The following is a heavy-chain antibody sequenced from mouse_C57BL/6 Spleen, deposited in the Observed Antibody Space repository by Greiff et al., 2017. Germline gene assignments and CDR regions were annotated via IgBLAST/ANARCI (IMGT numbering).Heavy chain of an antibody. D-gene: IGHD1-1*01. CDR1: GYTFTSYG. J-gene: IGHJ4*01. V-gene: IGHV1-81*01. Sequence: VHLVESGAELARPGASVKLSCKASGYTFTSYGISWVKQRTGQGLEWIGEIYPRSGHTYYNEKFKGKATLTADKSSSTAYMERRSLTSEDSAVYFCERRTTVVADAMDYWGQGTSVTVSS. CDR2: IYPRSGHT. CDR3: ERRTTVVADAMDY.